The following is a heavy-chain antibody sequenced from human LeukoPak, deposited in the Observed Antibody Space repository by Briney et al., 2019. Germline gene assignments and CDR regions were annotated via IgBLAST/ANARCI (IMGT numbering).Heavy chain of an antibody. J-gene: IGHJ3*02. CDR3: ARDWPYYDFWGRYPDRDDAFDI. CDR2: ISGSGGST. V-gene: IGHV3-23*01. D-gene: IGHD3-3*01. CDR1: GFTFSSYA. Sequence: GGSLRLSCAASGFTFSSYAMSWVRQAPGKGLEWVSAISGSGGSTYYADSVKGRFTISRDNSKNTLYLQMNSLRAEDTAVYYCARDWPYYDFWGRYPDRDDAFDIWGQGTMVTVSS.